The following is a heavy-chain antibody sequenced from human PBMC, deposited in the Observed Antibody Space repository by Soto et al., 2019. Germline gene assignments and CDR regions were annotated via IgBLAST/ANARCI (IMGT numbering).Heavy chain of an antibody. J-gene: IGHJ4*02. CDR1: GYTFTSYY. CDR2: INPSGGST. V-gene: IGHV1-46*01. D-gene: IGHD2-15*01. CDR3: ARGIKVLGYCSGGSCYPRDY. Sequence: QVQLVQSGAEVKKPGASVKVSCKASGYTFTSYYMHWARQAPGQGLEWMGIINPSGGSTSYVQKFQGRVTMTRDTSTSTVYMELSSLRSEDTAVYYCARGIKVLGYCSGGSCYPRDYWGQGTLVTVSS.